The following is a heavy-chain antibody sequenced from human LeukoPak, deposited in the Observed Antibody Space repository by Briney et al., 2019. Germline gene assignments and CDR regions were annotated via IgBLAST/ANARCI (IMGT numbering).Heavy chain of an antibody. D-gene: IGHD3-16*01. J-gene: IGHJ4*02. V-gene: IGHV1-3*01. CDR2: INAGNGNT. CDR1: GYTFTSYA. CDR3: ARDQGEPHGWSQNDY. Sequence: GASVKVSCKASGYTFTSYAMHWVRQAPGQRLEWMGWINAGNGNTKYSQKFQGRVTITRDTSASTAYMELSSLRSEDTAVYYCARDQGEPHGWSQNDYWGQGTLVTVSS.